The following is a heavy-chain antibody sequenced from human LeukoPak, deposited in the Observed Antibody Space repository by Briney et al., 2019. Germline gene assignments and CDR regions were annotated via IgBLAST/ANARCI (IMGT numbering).Heavy chain of an antibody. CDR3: ARALEGSGWHLVY. Sequence: PGGSLRLSCAASGFTFSSYGMHWVRQAPGKGLEWVAVIWYDGSNKYYADSVKGRFTISRDNSKNTLYLQMNSLRAEDTAVYYCARALEGSGWHLVYWGQGTLVTVSS. CDR2: IWYDGSNK. J-gene: IGHJ4*02. CDR1: GFTFSSYG. V-gene: IGHV3-33*01. D-gene: IGHD6-19*01.